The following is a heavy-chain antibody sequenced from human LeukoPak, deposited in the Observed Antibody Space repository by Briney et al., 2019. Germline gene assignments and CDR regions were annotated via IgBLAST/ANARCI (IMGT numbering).Heavy chain of an antibody. CDR3: AKDYYGSGSWNDY. CDR1: GGTFSSYA. J-gene: IGHJ4*02. V-gene: IGHV1-2*02. CDR2: INPNSGGT. Sequence: GASVKVSCKASGGTFSSYAISWVRQAPGQGLEWMGWINPNSGGTTYAQKFQGRVTMTRDTSTSTAYMEVSRLRSDDTAIYYCAKDYYGSGSWNDYWGQGTLVTVSS. D-gene: IGHD3-10*01.